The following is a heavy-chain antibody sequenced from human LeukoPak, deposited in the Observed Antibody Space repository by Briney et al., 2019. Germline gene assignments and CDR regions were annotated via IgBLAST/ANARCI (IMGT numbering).Heavy chain of an antibody. CDR1: GFTFSSYS. J-gene: IGHJ4*02. V-gene: IGHV3-21*01. D-gene: IGHD5-12*01. CDR2: ISSSSSYI. CDR3: ARVYSSGYDPDPYYFDY. Sequence: GGSLRLSCAASGFTFSSYSMNWVRQAPGKGLEWVSSISSSSSYIYYADSVKGRFTISRDNAKNSLYLQMSSLRAEDTAVYYCARVYSSGYDPDPYYFDYWGQGTLVTVSS.